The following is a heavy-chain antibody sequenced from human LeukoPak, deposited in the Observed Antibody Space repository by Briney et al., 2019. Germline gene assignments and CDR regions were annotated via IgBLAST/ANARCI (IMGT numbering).Heavy chain of an antibody. CDR3: ARGLGYYGSGSYGGV. D-gene: IGHD3-10*01. J-gene: IGHJ3*01. CDR2: ISSSSRYI. Sequence: GGSLRLSCAASGFTLSSYSMSWARHAPGKGMEWGSSISSSSRYIYYADSVKGRFTISRDNANNSLYLQINSLRAEDTAVYYCARGLGYYGSGSYGGVWGQGTMVTVSS. V-gene: IGHV3-21*01. CDR1: GFTLSSYS.